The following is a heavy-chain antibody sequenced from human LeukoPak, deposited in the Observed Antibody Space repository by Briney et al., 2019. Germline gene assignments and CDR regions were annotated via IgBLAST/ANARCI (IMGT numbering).Heavy chain of an antibody. J-gene: IGHJ4*02. CDR3: AKALEVWGSYREEHDFDY. CDR1: GFTFSSYE. V-gene: IGHV3-23*01. CDR2: ISGSGGST. Sequence: GGSLRLSCAASGFTFSSYEMNWVRQAPGKGLEWVSAISGSGGSTYYADSVKGRFTISRDNSKNTLYLQMNSLRAEDTAVYYCAKALEVWGSYREEHDFDYWGQGTLVTVSS. D-gene: IGHD3-16*02.